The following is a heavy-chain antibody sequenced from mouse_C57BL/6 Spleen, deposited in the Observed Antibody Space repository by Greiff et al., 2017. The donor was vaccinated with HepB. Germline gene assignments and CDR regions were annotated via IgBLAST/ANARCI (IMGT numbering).Heavy chain of an antibody. J-gene: IGHJ2*01. CDR1: GYTFTSYG. Sequence: VQRVESGAELARPGASVKLSCKASGYTFTSYGISWVKQRTGQGLEWIGEIYPRSGNTYYNEKFKGKATLTADKSSSTAYMELRSLTSEDSAVYFCARYGNYSYYFDYWGQGTTLTVSS. V-gene: IGHV1-81*01. CDR2: IYPRSGNT. D-gene: IGHD2-1*01. CDR3: ARYGNYSYYFDY.